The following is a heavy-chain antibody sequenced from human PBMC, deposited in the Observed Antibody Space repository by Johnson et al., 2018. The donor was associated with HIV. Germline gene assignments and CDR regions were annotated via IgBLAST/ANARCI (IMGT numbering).Heavy chain of an antibody. CDR1: GFTLSSYA. J-gene: IGHJ3*02. D-gene: IGHD5-12*01. V-gene: IGHV3-30*04. CDR3: ARGRKDIEAADGLDNDGFDM. CDR2: ISYDGNNK. Sequence: QVQLVESGGGVVQPGRSLRLSCAASGFTLSSYAMHWVRQAPGKGLEWVAVISYDGNNKYYGDPVKGRFTISRANSKDTLYLQMDSLRVEDSALYYCARGRKDIEAADGLDNDGFDMWGQGTLVTVSS.